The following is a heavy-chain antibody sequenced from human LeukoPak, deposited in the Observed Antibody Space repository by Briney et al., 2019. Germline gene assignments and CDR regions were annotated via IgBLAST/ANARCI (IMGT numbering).Heavy chain of an antibody. CDR3: ARDKGSRITMVRGLLGY. V-gene: IGHV3-48*01. CDR2: ISSDSYTI. D-gene: IGHD3-10*01. Sequence: PGGSLRLSCAASGFTFSTYNMNWVRQAPGKGLEWVSFISSDSYTICYADSVKGRFTISRDNSKNTLYLQMNSLRADDTAVYYCARDKGSRITMVRGLLGYWGQGTLVTVSS. CDR1: GFTFSTYN. J-gene: IGHJ4*02.